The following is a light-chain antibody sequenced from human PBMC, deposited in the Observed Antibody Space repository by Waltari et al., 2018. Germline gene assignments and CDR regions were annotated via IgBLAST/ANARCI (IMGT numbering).Light chain of an antibody. CDR2: AIS. J-gene: IGKJ1*01. CDR3: QQTYSSPRT. CDR1: QRVTSS. Sequence: DIQMTQSPSSLSASVGDSVTLTCRASQRVTSSLNWYHQKPGKPPKLLISAISTLHNVVPSRFGGSGSGTEFTLTISSLQPEDFATYYCQQTYSSPRTFGQGTKVEI. V-gene: IGKV1-39*01.